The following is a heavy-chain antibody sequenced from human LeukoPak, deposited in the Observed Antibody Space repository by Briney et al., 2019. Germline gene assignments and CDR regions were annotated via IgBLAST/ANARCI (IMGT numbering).Heavy chain of an antibody. V-gene: IGHV1-18*01. J-gene: IGHJ4*02. D-gene: IGHD2-15*01. CDR3: ARDLEVVLARDSGSPDN. CDR2: ISTYNGHT. Sequence: ASVKVSCKASGYTFINYGISWVRQAPGQGLEWMGWISTYNGHTKYAQKSQGRVTMTTDTSTTTAYMELRSLRSDGTAVYYCARDLEVVLARDSGSPDNWGQGTLVPVSS. CDR1: GYTFINYG.